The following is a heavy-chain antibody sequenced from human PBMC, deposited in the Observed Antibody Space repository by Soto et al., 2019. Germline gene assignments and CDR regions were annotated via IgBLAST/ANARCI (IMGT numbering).Heavy chain of an antibody. Sequence: PGQALKISCKGSRYSPISYWISWLRQMPGKGLEWMGRIDPSASYTNYSPSFQGHVTISADKSISTAYLQWSSLKASDTAMYYCARHFESWSSSSWGYLWGQGTLVTVSS. D-gene: IGHD6-6*01. J-gene: IGHJ4*02. CDR1: RYSPISYW. CDR2: IDPSASYT. CDR3: ARHFESWSSSSWGYL. V-gene: IGHV5-10-1*01.